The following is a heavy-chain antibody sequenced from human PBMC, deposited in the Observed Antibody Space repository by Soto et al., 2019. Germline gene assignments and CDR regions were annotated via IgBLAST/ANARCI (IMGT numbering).Heavy chain of an antibody. CDR2: IYYSGST. CDR1: GGSISSSSYY. Sequence: PSETLSLTCTVSGGSISSSSYYWGWIRQPPGKGLEWIGSIYYSGSTYYNPSLKSRVTISVDTSKNQFSLKLSSVTAADTAVYYCARAFTIFNWFDPWGQRTLVTVSS. D-gene: IGHD3-3*01. CDR3: ARAFTIFNWFDP. J-gene: IGHJ5*02. V-gene: IGHV4-39*01.